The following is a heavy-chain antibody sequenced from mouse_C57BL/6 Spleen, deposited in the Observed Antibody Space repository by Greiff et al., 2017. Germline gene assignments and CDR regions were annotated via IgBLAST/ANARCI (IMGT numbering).Heavy chain of an antibody. V-gene: IGHV1-53*01. CDR1: GYTFTSYW. D-gene: IGHD4-1*01. CDR3: ARGAPWEAWFAY. J-gene: IGHJ3*01. Sequence: QVQLQQPGAELVKPGASVKVSCKASGYTFTSYWMHWVKQRPGQGLEWIGNINPSNGGTNYNEKFKSKATLTVDKSSSTAYMQLSSLTSEDSAVDYCARGAPWEAWFAYWGQGTLVTVSA. CDR2: INPSNGGT.